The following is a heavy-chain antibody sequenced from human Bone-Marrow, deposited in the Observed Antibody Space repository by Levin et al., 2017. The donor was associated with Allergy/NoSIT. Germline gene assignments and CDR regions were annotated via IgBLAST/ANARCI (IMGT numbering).Heavy chain of an antibody. Sequence: GGSLRLSCAASGFTFSSYAMSWVRQAPGKGLEWVSAISGSGGSTYYADSVKGRFTISRDNSKNTLYLQMNSLRAEDTAVYYCAKGSGAGGGSGSSHDAFDIWGQGTMVTVSS. CDR3: AKGSGAGGGSGSSHDAFDI. J-gene: IGHJ3*02. V-gene: IGHV3-23*01. CDR2: ISGSGGST. D-gene: IGHD3-10*01. CDR1: GFTFSSYA.